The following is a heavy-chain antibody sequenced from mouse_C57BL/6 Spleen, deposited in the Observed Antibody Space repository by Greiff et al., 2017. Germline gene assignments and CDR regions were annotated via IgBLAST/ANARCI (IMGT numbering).Heavy chain of an antibody. CDR2: IYPGNSDT. CDR1: GYTFTSYR. V-gene: IGHV1-5*01. D-gene: IGHD3-1*01. Sequence: VQLQQSGTVLARPGASVKMSCKTSGYTFTSYRMHWVKQRPGQGLEWIGAIYPGNSDTSYNQKFKGKAKLTAVTSASTAYMEISRPTNEGSRVYYCTRGVRLGYAMDYWGQGTSVTVSS. J-gene: IGHJ4*01. CDR3: TRGVRLGYAMDY.